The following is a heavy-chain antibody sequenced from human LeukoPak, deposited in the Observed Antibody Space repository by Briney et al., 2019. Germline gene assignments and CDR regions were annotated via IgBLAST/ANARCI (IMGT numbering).Heavy chain of an antibody. J-gene: IGHJ5*02. D-gene: IGHD2-2*01. CDR2: ISSSSSTI. V-gene: IGHV3-48*01. CDR1: GFTFSSYS. Sequence: GGSLRLSCAASGFTFSSYSMNWVRQAPGKGLEWVSYISSSSSTIYYADSVKGRFTISRDNTKNSLYLQMNSLRAEDTAVYYCSLSRGIVVVPAAGNWFDPWGQGTLVTVSS. CDR3: SLSRGIVVVPAAGNWFDP.